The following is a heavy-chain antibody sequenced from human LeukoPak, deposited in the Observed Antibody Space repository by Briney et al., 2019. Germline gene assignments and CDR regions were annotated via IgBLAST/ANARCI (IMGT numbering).Heavy chain of an antibody. V-gene: IGHV4-59*01. CDR1: GGSISSYY. CDR2: IYYSGST. D-gene: IGHD3-22*01. CDR3: ARAYYYDSSGYYFFFDY. J-gene: IGHJ4*02. Sequence: SETLSLTCTVSGGSISSYYWSWIRQPPGKGLEWIGYIYYSGSTNYNPSLKSRVTISVDTSKNQFSLKLSSVTAADTAVYYCARAYYYDSSGYYFFFDYWGQGTLVTVSS.